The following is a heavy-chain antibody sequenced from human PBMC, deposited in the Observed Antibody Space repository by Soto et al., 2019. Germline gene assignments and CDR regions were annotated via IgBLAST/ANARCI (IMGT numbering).Heavy chain of an antibody. CDR1: GFTFSDYY. CDR3: AKMSSENYYDPVFS. CDR2: ISSSGNTI. Sequence: QVQLVESGGGLVQTSGSLRIACVASGFTFSDYYMSWVRQAPGKGLGWVSYISSSGNTIYYADSVKCRFTISRDNAKKSVYLQMNTLRAEDTSIYFCAKMSSENYYDPVFSWGQGTLVTVSS. D-gene: IGHD3-22*01. J-gene: IGHJ4*02. V-gene: IGHV3-11*01.